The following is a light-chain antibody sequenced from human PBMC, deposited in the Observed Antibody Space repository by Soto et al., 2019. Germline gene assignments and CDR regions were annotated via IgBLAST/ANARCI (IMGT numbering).Light chain of an antibody. CDR3: CSYAASYTLA. CDR1: SSNVGGQDY. CDR2: EAT. J-gene: IGLJ2*01. V-gene: IGLV2-11*01. Sequence: QSALTQPRSVSASPGQSVTISCTGTSSNVGGQDYVSWYQQNPGKAPRLMIYEATKRPSGVPYRFSGSKSGNVASLTISGLQAEDEADYYCCSYAASYTLAFGGGTKLTVL.